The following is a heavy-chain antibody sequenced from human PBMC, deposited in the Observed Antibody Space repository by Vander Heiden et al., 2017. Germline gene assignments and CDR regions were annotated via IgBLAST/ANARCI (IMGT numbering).Heavy chain of an antibody. CDR2: SSWDGGST. J-gene: IGHJ4*02. D-gene: IGHD5-12*01. Sequence: DVKLVESGGVVVQPGGSLRLSCAASGFTFADYTMHWVGQAPGKGLEGVSLSSWDGGSTYYADSVKGRVTISRYNSKNSLYLQMNSLRTEDTALYYCARKSRDGYNLEFDYWGQGTLVTVSS. CDR1: GFTFADYT. V-gene: IGHV3-43*01. CDR3: ARKSRDGYNLEFDY.